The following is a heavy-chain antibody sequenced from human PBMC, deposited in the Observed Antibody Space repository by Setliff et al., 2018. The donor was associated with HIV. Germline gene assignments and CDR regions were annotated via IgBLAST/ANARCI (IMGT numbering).Heavy chain of an antibody. Sequence: ASVKVSCKASGYTFTSYGISWVRQAPGQGLEWMGWISAYNGNTNYAQKLQGRVTMTTDTSTSTAYMELRSLGSDDTAVYYCARDSDIAAAGPSDYWGQGTLVTVSS. CDR2: ISAYNGNT. D-gene: IGHD6-13*01. V-gene: IGHV1-18*01. J-gene: IGHJ4*02. CDR1: GYTFTSYG. CDR3: ARDSDIAAAGPSDY.